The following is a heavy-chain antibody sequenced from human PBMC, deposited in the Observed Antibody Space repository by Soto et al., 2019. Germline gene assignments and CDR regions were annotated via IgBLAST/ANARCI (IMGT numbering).Heavy chain of an antibody. CDR1: GFTFSSYG. CDR3: AKIVPAGDYPTAY. CDR2: ISYDGSNK. Sequence: QVQLVESGGGVVQPGRSLRLSCAASGFTFSSYGMHWVRQAPGKGLEWVAVISYDGSNKYYADSVKGRFTISRDNSKKTLYRQINSRRAEDTAVYYFAKIVPAGDYPTAYWGREPWSPSPQ. D-gene: IGHD4-17*01. J-gene: IGHJ4*02. V-gene: IGHV3-30*18.